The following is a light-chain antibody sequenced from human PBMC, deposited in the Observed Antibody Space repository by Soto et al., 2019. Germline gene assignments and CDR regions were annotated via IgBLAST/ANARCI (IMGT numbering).Light chain of an antibody. J-gene: IGKJ5*01. CDR2: DAF. V-gene: IGKV1-33*01. Sequence: DIQLTQYPSSLSASVGDRITITCQASQDIGNYLNWYQQKPGKAPKLLIYDAFTLESGVPSRFSGSGSGTNFTFTISSLQPEDFATYYRQQYHNVPITFGQGTRLEIK. CDR1: QDIGNY. CDR3: QQYHNVPIT.